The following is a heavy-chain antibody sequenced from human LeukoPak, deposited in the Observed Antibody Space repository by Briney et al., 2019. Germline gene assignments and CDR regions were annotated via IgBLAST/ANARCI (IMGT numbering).Heavy chain of an antibody. CDR3: KRQNHAYFFGH. Sequence: GGSLRLSCAASGFTFSSYWMTWGRQAPGKGLEWVANIRQDGSEKNYVDSVKGRFTISRDNAKNSLYLQMNSLRVEDTAVYFCKRQNHAYFFGHRGQGTLVTVSS. V-gene: IGHV3-7*01. CDR1: GFTFSSYW. CDR2: IRQDGSEK. J-gene: IGHJ1*01. D-gene: IGHD3-3*01.